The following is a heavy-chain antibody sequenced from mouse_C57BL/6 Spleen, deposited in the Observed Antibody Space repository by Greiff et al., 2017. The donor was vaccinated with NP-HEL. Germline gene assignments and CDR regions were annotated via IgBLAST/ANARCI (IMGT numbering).Heavy chain of an antibody. CDR3: ARRDSNYEYAMDY. V-gene: IGHV5-17*01. CDR1: GFTFSDYG. Sequence: EVQGVASGGGLVKPGASLKLSCAASGFTFSDYGMHWVRQAPEQGLEWVAYISSGSSTIYYADTVKGRSTISSDNATNTLFLQLTSLRSEDTAMYYCARRDSNYEYAMDYWGQGTSVTVSS. CDR2: ISSGSSTI. D-gene: IGHD2-5*01. J-gene: IGHJ4*01.